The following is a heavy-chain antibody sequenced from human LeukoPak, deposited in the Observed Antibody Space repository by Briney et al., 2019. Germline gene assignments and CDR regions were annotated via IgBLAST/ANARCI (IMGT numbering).Heavy chain of an antibody. CDR2: IWYDGNNK. CDR1: GFDFSTYG. Sequence: PGGSLRLSCAASGFDFSTYGMHWVRQAPGKGLEWVATIWYDGNNKYYADSVKGRFTISRDNSKNTLYLQMNSLRAEDTAVYYCAKGLRAITMIVVVIWGQGTMVTVSS. D-gene: IGHD3-22*01. V-gene: IGHV3-33*06. J-gene: IGHJ3*02. CDR3: AKGLRAITMIVVVI.